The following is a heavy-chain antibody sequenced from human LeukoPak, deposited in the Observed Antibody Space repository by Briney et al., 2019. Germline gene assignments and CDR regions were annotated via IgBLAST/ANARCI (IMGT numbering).Heavy chain of an antibody. CDR2: IYHSGST. D-gene: IGHD5-18*01. V-gene: IGHV4-30-2*01. CDR1: GGSISSGGYY. Sequence: PSETLSLTCTVSGGSISSGGYYWSWIRQPPGKGLEWIGYIYHSGSTYYNPSLKSRVTISVDTSKNQFSLKLSSVTAADTAVYYCARPGGDTAMVPRLQDAFDIWGQGTMVTVSS. CDR3: ARPGGDTAMVPRLQDAFDI. J-gene: IGHJ3*02.